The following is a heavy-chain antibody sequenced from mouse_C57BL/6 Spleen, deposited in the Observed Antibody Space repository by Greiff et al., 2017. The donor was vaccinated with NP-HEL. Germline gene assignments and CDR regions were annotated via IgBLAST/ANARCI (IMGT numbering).Heavy chain of an antibody. D-gene: IGHD3-2*02. CDR1: GYAFSSSW. J-gene: IGHJ2*01. V-gene: IGHV1-82*01. Sequence: QVQLKQSGPELVKPGASVKISCKASGYAFSSSWMNWVKQRPGKGLEWIGRIYPGDGDTNYNGKFKGKATLTADKSSSTAYMQLSSLTSEDSAVYFCARVDSGYYFDYWGQGTTLTVSS. CDR3: ARVDSGYYFDY. CDR2: IYPGDGDT.